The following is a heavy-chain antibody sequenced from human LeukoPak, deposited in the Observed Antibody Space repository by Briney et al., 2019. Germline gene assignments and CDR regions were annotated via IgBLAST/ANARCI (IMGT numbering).Heavy chain of an antibody. D-gene: IGHD2-15*01. J-gene: IGHJ4*02. CDR3: VRGDYCSGGSCLLDY. CDR1: GGTFTSYA. Sequence: ASVKVSCMASGGTFTSYAISWVRQAPGQGLEWMGGIIPIFGTANYAQKFQGRVTITADESTSTAYMELSSLRSEDTAVYYCVRGDYCSGGSCLLDYWGQGTLVTVSS. V-gene: IGHV1-69*13. CDR2: IIPIFGTA.